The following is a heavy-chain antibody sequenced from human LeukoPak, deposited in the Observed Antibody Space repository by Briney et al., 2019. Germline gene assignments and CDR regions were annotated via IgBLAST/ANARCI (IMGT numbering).Heavy chain of an antibody. CDR1: GFTFSSYA. Sequence: GGSLRLSCAASGFTFSSYAMHWVRQAPGKGLEWVAVISYDGSNKYYADSVKGRFTISRDNSKNTLYLQMNSLRAEDTAVYYCARGLITTADYYYYMDVWGKGTTVTVSS. CDR2: ISYDGSNK. J-gene: IGHJ6*03. V-gene: IGHV3-30*01. D-gene: IGHD4-11*01. CDR3: ARGLITTADYYYYMDV.